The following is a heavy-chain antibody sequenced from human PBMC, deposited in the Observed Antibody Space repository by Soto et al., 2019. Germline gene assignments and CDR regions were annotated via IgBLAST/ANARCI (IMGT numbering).Heavy chain of an antibody. J-gene: IGHJ6*02. CDR3: ARDAYNPDSSSRGGYYYYDMDV. CDR2: IYYTGTT. V-gene: IGHV4-31*03. Sequence: QVQLQESGPGLVKPSQTLSLTCTVSGGSISSGANYWSWIRQHPGKGLEWIGYIYYTGTTYYNPSLKSRLTISLDTSKNQFSLKLTSVTAADTAVYYCARDAYNPDSSSRGGYYYYDMDVWGQGTTVTVSS. D-gene: IGHD6-6*01. CDR1: GGSISSGANY.